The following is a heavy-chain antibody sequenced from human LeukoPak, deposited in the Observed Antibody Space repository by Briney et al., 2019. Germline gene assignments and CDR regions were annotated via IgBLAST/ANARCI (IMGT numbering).Heavy chain of an antibody. CDR2: ISGSGGST. V-gene: IGHV3-23*01. J-gene: IGHJ4*02. CDR1: GFXFSSYA. Sequence: PGGSLRLSCAASGFXFSSYAISWVRQAPGKGLEWVSAISGSGGSTYYADSVKGRFTISRDNSKNTLYLQMNSLRAEDTAVYYCARDRVVVPAAFDYWGQGTLVTVSS. D-gene: IGHD2-2*01. CDR3: ARDRVVVPAAFDY.